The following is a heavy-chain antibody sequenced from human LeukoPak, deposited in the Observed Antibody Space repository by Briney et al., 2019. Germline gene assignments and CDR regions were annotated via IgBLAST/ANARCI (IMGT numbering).Heavy chain of an antibody. Sequence: GASVTVSCKASGYSFTSYDINWVRQATGQGLEWMGWMNPNSGNTGYAQKFQGRVTMTRNTSINTAYMELSRLRSDDTAVYYCARVKSYYYDTSDKDAFDIWGQGTMVTVSS. J-gene: IGHJ3*02. V-gene: IGHV1-8*01. CDR1: GYSFTSYD. D-gene: IGHD3-22*01. CDR3: ARVKSYYYDTSDKDAFDI. CDR2: MNPNSGNT.